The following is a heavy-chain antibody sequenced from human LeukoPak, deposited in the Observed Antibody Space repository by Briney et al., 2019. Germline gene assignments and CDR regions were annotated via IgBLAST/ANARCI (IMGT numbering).Heavy chain of an antibody. CDR3: ARVLKSKVLTYYYDSSGYYAFDY. CDR1: GGSFSGYY. Sequence: RPSETLSLTCAVYGGSFSGYYWSWLRQPPGKGREWLGEINHSGSTNYNPSLKSRVTISVDTSKNQFSLTLSSVTAADTAVYYCARVLKSKVLTYYYDSSGYYAFDYWGQGTLVTVSS. J-gene: IGHJ4*02. D-gene: IGHD3-22*01. CDR2: INHSGST. V-gene: IGHV4-34*01.